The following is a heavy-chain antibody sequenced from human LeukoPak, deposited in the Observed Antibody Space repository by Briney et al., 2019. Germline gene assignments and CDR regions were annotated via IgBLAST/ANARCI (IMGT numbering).Heavy chain of an antibody. J-gene: IGHJ4*02. CDR3: AREGLAYCGGDCYSIDF. D-gene: IGHD2-21*02. Sequence: GGSLRLSCAASGFTFSSYNMHWVRQAPGKGLEWVALISSAGSNQYYADSVKGRFTISRDNSKNTLYLQMNSLRAEDTAVYYCAREGLAYCGGDCYSIDFWGQGTLVTVSS. CDR1: GFTFSSYN. CDR2: ISSAGSNQ. V-gene: IGHV3-30*03.